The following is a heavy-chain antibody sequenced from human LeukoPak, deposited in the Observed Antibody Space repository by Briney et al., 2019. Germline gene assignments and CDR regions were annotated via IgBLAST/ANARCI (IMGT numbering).Heavy chain of an antibody. CDR2: ISGSGGST. J-gene: IGHJ6*02. CDR3: AKDLNSGWYVHYYYGMDV. CDR1: GFTFSSYA. Sequence: PGVSLRLSCAASGFTFSSYAMSWVRQAPGKGLEWVSAISGSGGSTYYADSVKGRFTISRDNSKNTLYLQMNSLRAEDTAVYYCAKDLNSGWYVHYYYGMDVWGQGTTVTVSS. D-gene: IGHD6-19*01. V-gene: IGHV3-23*01.